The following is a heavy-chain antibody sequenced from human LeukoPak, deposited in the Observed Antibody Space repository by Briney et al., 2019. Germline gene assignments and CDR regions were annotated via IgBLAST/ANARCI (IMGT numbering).Heavy chain of an antibody. Sequence: ASVKVSCKASGYTFTSYYMHWVRQAPGQGLEWMGIINPSGGSTSYAQKFQGRVTMTRDMSTSTIYLELSSLRSEDTAVYYCARTRSSSWHAFDIGGQGTMVTVSS. CDR2: INPSGGST. CDR3: ARTRSSSWHAFDI. CDR1: GYTFTSYY. D-gene: IGHD6-6*01. J-gene: IGHJ3*02. V-gene: IGHV1-46*01.